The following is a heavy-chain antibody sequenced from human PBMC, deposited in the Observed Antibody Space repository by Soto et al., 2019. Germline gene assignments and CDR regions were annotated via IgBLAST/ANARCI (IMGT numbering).Heavy chain of an antibody. CDR3: AKDRRGVLDV. J-gene: IGHJ6*02. CDR1: GFTFSDYD. CDR2: VSGSGRTT. D-gene: IGHD3-10*01. V-gene: IGHV3-23*01. Sequence: ESGGGSVQPGGSLRLSCAAAGFTFSDYDMSWVRQAPGRGLEWVSLVSGSGRTTYHADSVKGRFAISRDNSKNTLYLQMNNLRAEDTAVYYCAKDRRGVLDVWGLGTTVTVSS.